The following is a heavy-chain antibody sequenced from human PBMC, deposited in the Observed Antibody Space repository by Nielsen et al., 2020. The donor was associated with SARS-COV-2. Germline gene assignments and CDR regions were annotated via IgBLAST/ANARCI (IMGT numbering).Heavy chain of an antibody. Sequence: APVKVSCKASGYTFTSYDISWVRQAPGQGLEWMGWISAYNGNTNYVQTLQGRVTMTTDTSTSTAYMELRSLKSDDTAVYYCARVGVKTFDYWGQGTLVTVSS. CDR2: ISAYNGNT. V-gene: IGHV1-18*04. CDR1: GYTFTSYD. J-gene: IGHJ4*02. CDR3: ARVGVKTFDY. D-gene: IGHD3-10*01.